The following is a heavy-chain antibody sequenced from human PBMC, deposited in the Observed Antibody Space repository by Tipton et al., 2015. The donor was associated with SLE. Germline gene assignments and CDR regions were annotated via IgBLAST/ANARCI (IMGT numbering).Heavy chain of an antibody. Sequence: QLVQSGAEVKKPGASVKVSCKASGYTFTSYPINWVRQAPGQGLEWMGWISTANGHTNYAEKLQGRVTMTTDTSTSTAYRELRSLRSEDTAVYYCAIAVAGTLFFDYWGQGALVTVSS. CDR1: GYTFTSYP. CDR3: AIAVAGTLFFDY. D-gene: IGHD6-19*01. V-gene: IGHV1-18*01. J-gene: IGHJ4*02. CDR2: ISTANGHT.